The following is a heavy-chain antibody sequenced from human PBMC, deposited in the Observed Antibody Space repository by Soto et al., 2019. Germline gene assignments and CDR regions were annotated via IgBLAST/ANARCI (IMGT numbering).Heavy chain of an antibody. CDR2: VYHSGTT. D-gene: IGHD6-13*01. CDR3: AQYSSSWDFDY. Sequence: PSETLSLTCSVSGGSIRKNNYYWVWIRQPPGKGLEWIGSVYHSGTTFYNPSLESRITISVDTSKNQFSLKLNSVTAADTAVYYCAQYSSSWDFDYWGQGTLVTVSS. V-gene: IGHV4-39*01. CDR1: GGSIRKNNYY. J-gene: IGHJ4*02.